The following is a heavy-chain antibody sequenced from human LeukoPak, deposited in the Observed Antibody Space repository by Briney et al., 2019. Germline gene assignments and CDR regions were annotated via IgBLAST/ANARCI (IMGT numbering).Heavy chain of an antibody. D-gene: IGHD3-9*01. V-gene: IGHV3-74*01. CDR1: GFTFSNYW. CDR2: INADGSTI. J-gene: IGHJ4*02. CDR3: AAELGLVTLDY. Sequence: PGGSLRLSCAASGFTFSNYWVHWVRQAPGKGLMWVSRINADGSTIDYADSVKGRFTISRDNAKNTLYLQMNSLRAEDTAVYYCAAELGLVTLDYWGQGTLVTVSS.